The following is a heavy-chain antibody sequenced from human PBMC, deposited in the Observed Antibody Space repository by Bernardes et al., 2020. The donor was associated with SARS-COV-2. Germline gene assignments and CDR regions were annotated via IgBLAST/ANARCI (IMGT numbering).Heavy chain of an antibody. Sequence: GGSLRLSCAASGFTFDDYAMHWVRQAPGKGLEWVSGISWNSGSIGYADSVKGRFTISRDNAKNSLYLQMNSLRAEDTALYYCANLQLVAGTGYWGQGTLVTVSS. D-gene: IGHD6-19*01. CDR3: ANLQLVAGTGY. CDR2: ISWNSGSI. J-gene: IGHJ4*02. CDR1: GFTFDDYA. V-gene: IGHV3-9*01.